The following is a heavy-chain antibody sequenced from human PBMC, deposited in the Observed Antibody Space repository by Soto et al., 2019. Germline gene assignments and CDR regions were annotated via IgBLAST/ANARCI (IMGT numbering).Heavy chain of an antibody. CDR1: GGSISEKY. CDR3: VASLAASGLNWLDP. J-gene: IGHJ5*02. V-gene: IGHV4-4*07. CDR2: IFANGHT. D-gene: IGHD6-13*01. Sequence: SETLSLTCIVSGGSISEKYWNWVRQPPGKGLEWIGLIFANGHTDYNPSLKSRVTMSVDASKNQFSLRLTSMTAADTAVYYCVASLAASGLNWLDPWGRGTLVTISS.